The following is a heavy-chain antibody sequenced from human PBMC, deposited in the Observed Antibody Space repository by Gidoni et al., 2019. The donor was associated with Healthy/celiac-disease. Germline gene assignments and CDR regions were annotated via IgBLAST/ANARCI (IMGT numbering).Heavy chain of an antibody. V-gene: IGHV4-31*03. J-gene: IGHJ4*02. Sequence: QVQPQASGPGLVKPSQTLSRTCTVSGGSISSGGYYWSWIRQPPGQGLEWIGYNYYSGSTYYNPSLKSRVTISVATSKNQFSLTLSSVTAADTAVYSCASGSSGWFEDYWGQGTLVTVSS. CDR2: NYYSGST. CDR3: ASGSSGWFEDY. CDR1: GGSISSGGYY. D-gene: IGHD6-19*01.